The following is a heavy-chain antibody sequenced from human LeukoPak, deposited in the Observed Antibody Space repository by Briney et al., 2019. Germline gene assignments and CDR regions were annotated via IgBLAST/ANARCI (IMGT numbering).Heavy chain of an antibody. V-gene: IGHV4-59*08. CDR3: ARLGDSFQYNWFDP. Sequence: SETLSLTCTVSGGSISGYYWSRIRQPPGKGLEWIGYIYDSGSTNYNPSLKSRVTTSTDTSKNQFSLKLSSVTAADTAVYYCARLGDSFQYNWFDPWGQGTLVTVSS. CDR1: GGSISGYY. D-gene: IGHD5-18*01. CDR2: IYDSGST. J-gene: IGHJ5*02.